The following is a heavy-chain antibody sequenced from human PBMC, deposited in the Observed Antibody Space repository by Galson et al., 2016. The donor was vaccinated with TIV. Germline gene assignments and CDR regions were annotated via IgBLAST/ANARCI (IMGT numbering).Heavy chain of an antibody. Sequence: SLRLSCAASGFTFSSFAVSWVRQAPGKGLEWVSGISAGGGRTNYADSVKGRFTISRDNPKNTLYLQMSSRRAEDTAVYFCAKMDSSGFDYVRRFDFWGQGTLATVSS. CDR2: ISAGGGRT. CDR1: GFTFSSFA. CDR3: AKMDSSGFDYVRRFDF. J-gene: IGHJ4*02. V-gene: IGHV3-23*01. D-gene: IGHD3-22*01.